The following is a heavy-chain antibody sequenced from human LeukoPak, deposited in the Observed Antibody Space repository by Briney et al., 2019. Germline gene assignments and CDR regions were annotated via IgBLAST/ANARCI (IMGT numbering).Heavy chain of an antibody. CDR1: GGTFSSYA. D-gene: IGHD5-12*01. CDR3: ARLVATITESFDY. J-gene: IGHJ4*02. V-gene: IGHV1-69*04. Sequence: ASVKVSCKASGGTFSSYAISWVRQAPGQGVEWMGRIIPILGIANYAQKFQGRVTITADKSTRTAYMELSSLRSEDTAVYYCARLVATITESFDYWGQGTLVTVSS. CDR2: IIPILGIA.